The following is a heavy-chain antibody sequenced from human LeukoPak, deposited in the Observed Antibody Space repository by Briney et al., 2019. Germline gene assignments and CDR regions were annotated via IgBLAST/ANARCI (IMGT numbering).Heavy chain of an antibody. CDR2: TFYRSKWYN. D-gene: IGHD6-19*01. Sequence: SQTLSLTCAISGDSLSRNSAACNWIRQSPSRGLEWLGRTFYRSKWYNDYAVSVESRITISPDTSKNQFSLQLNSVTPEDTAVYYCPRDFAPPHDSGWYYYFDNWGQGTLVTVSS. V-gene: IGHV6-1*01. CDR3: PRDFAPPHDSGWYYYFDN. J-gene: IGHJ4*02. CDR1: GDSLSRNSAA.